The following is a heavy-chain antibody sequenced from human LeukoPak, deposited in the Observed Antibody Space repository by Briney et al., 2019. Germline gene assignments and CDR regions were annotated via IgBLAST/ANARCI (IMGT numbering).Heavy chain of an antibody. J-gene: IGHJ5*02. CDR1: GFTFSSYS. CDR2: ISSSSSYI. CDR3: ARDLYSRASRFDP. Sequence: GGSLRLSCAASGFTFSSYSMNWVCQAPGKGLEWVSSISSSSSYIYYADSVKGRFTISRDNAKNSLYLQMNSLRAEDTAVYYCARDLYSRASRFDPWGQGTLVTVSS. D-gene: IGHD1-26*01. V-gene: IGHV3-21*01.